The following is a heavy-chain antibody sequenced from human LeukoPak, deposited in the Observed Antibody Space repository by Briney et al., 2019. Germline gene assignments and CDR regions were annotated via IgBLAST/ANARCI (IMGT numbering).Heavy chain of an antibody. Sequence: PPETLSLTCTVSGGSISSYYWSWIRQPAGKGLEWIGRIYTSGSTNYNPSLKSRVTMSVDTSKNQFSLKLSSVTAADTAVYYCARDYCSSTSCYPYYFDYWGQGTLVTVSS. CDR1: GGSISSYY. CDR2: IYTSGST. V-gene: IGHV4-4*07. J-gene: IGHJ4*02. CDR3: ARDYCSSTSCYPYYFDY. D-gene: IGHD2-2*01.